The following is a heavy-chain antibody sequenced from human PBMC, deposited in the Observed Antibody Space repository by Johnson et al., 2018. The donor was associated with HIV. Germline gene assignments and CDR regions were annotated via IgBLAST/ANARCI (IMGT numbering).Heavy chain of an antibody. D-gene: IGHD3-22*01. V-gene: IGHV3-11*04. CDR1: GFTFSDYY. CDR2: ISSSGSTI. CDR3: AREYSSGYSYAFDI. J-gene: IGHJ3*02. Sequence: VESGGGLVKPGGSLRLSCAASGFTFSDYYMSWIRQAPGKGLEWVSYISSSGSTIYYADSVKCRFTISRDNAKNSLYLQMNSLRAEDTAVYYCAREYSSGYSYAFDIWGQGTMVTVSS.